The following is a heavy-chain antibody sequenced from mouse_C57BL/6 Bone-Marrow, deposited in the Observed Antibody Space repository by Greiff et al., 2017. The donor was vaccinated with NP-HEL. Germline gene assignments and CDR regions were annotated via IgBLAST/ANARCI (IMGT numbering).Heavy chain of an antibody. CDR1: GYTFTSYW. V-gene: IGHV1-72*01. CDR3: ARARGSYYSNYWYFDV. J-gene: IGHJ1*03. D-gene: IGHD2-5*01. Sequence: VKQSCKASGYTFTSYWMHWVKQRPGRGLEWIGRIDPNSGGTKYNEKFKSKATLTVDKPSSTAYMQLSSLTSEDSAVYYCARARGSYYSNYWYFDVWGTGTTVTVSS. CDR2: IDPNSGGT.